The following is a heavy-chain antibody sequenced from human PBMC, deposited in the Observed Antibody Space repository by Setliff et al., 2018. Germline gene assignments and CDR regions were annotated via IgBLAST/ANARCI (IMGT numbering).Heavy chain of an antibody. CDR3: ARHLLVQGTYHFDY. V-gene: IGHV4-39*01. CDR2: MYYSGST. CDR1: GGSISSGSYY. D-gene: IGHD3-10*01. J-gene: IGHJ4*02. Sequence: PLETLSLTCSVSGGSISSGSYYWGWIRQSPGKGLEWIGSMYYSGSTYYNPSLKGRVTLSVDTTKNQFSLKLTSMTAADTAVYFCARHLLVQGTYHFDYWGQGSPVTVSS.